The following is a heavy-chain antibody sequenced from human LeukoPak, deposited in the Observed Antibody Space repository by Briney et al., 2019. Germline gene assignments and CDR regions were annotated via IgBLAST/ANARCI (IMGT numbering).Heavy chain of an antibody. J-gene: IGHJ4*02. CDR3: ARVEMATLSLDY. V-gene: IGHV4-38-2*02. Sequence: SETLSLTCTVSGYSISSGYYWGWIRQPPGKGLEWIGSGSTYYNPSLKSRVTISVDTSKNQFSLKLSSVTAADTAVYYCARVEMATLSLDYWGQGTLVTVSS. CDR1: GYSISSGYY. CDR2: SGST. D-gene: IGHD5-24*01.